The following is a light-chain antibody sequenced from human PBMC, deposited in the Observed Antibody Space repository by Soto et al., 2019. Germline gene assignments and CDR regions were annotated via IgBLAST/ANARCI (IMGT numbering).Light chain of an antibody. CDR2: KAS. CDR1: QSISSW. J-gene: IGKJ5*01. V-gene: IGKV1-5*03. Sequence: EILLTQSPSTLSSSVGDRATITCRASQSISSWLAWYQQKPGKAPRLLIYKASSLASGIPSRFSGSGSGTEFTLTISSLQPDDFATYYCQQYNSYSITFGQGTRLEIK. CDR3: QQYNSYSIT.